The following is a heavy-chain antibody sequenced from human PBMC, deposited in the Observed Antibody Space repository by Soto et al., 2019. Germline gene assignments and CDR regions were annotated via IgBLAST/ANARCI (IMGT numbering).Heavy chain of an antibody. Sequence: GGSLRLSCTASGFTFSTYPMSWVRQAPGKGLGWVSAISGYGGSTYYADSVKGRFTVSRDNSKNTLYLQMNSLRAEDTAVYYCARWNVQHDSYGYFWGQGTLVTVSS. CDR2: ISGYGGST. CDR1: GFTFSTYP. D-gene: IGHD5-18*01. J-gene: IGHJ4*02. V-gene: IGHV3-23*01. CDR3: ARWNVQHDSYGYF.